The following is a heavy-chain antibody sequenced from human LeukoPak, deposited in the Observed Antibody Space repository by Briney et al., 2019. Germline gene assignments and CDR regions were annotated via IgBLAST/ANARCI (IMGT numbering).Heavy chain of an antibody. CDR2: IHHSGHT. Sequence: SQTLSLTCTVSGDSVISGTSFWGWIRQHPGKGLEWVGYIHHSGHTYDNPSLQSRVIISMDKSKDQFSLKLNSVTAADTAVYYRARYCSSTSCPFDYWGQGALVTVSS. CDR1: GDSVISGTSF. CDR3: ARYCSSTSCPFDY. J-gene: IGHJ4*02. D-gene: IGHD2-2*01. V-gene: IGHV4-31*03.